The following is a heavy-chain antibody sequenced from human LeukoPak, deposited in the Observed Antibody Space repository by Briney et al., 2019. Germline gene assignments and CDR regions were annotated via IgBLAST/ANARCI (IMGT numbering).Heavy chain of an antibody. J-gene: IGHJ5*02. V-gene: IGHV3-9*01. CDR3: AKAVVSTTNWFDP. CDR2: ISWNSDDI. CDR1: GFTFDDYA. D-gene: IGHD2-15*01. Sequence: GRSLRLSCAASGFTFDDYAMHWVRHPPGKGLEWVSGISWNSDDIGYADSVKGRFTISRDNAKNSLYLQMNSLRAEDTALYYCAKAVVSTTNWFDPWGQGTLVTVSP.